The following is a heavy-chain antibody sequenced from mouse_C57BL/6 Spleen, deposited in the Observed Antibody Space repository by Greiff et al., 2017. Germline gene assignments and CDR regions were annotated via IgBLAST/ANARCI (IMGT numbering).Heavy chain of an antibody. CDR1: GYTFTDYN. D-gene: IGHD1-1*01. Sequence: EVQLQESGPELVKPGASVKIPCKASGYTFTDYNMDWVKQSHGKSLEWIGDINPNNGGTIYNQKFKGKATLTVDKSSSTAYMELRSLTSEDTAVYYCARRGRTVVATKAMDYWGQGTSVTVSS. J-gene: IGHJ4*01. CDR2: INPNNGGT. V-gene: IGHV1-18*01. CDR3: ARRGRTVVATKAMDY.